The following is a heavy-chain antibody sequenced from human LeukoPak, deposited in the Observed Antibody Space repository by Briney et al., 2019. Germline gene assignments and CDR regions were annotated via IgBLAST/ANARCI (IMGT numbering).Heavy chain of an antibody. CDR1: GGSISSGDYY. V-gene: IGHV4-30-4*01. CDR3: AREDRDYGGWYFDL. Sequence: PSETLSLTCTVSGGSISSGDYYWSWIRQPPGKGLEWIGYIYYSGSTYYNPSLKSRVTISVDTSKNQFSLKLSSVTAADTAVYYCAREDRDYGGWYFDLWGRGTLVTVSS. CDR2: IYYSGST. J-gene: IGHJ2*01. D-gene: IGHD4-23*01.